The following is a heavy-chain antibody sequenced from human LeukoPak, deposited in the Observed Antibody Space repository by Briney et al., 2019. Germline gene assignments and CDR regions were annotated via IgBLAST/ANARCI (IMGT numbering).Heavy chain of an antibody. Sequence: ASVKVSCKASGYTFTSYDINWVRQATGQGLEWMGWMNPNSGNTGYAQKFQGRVTMTRNTSISTAYMELSSLRSEDTAVYYCARKIGTYCSGGSCRLNWFDPWGQGTLVTVSS. D-gene: IGHD2-15*01. CDR2: MNPNSGNT. V-gene: IGHV1-8*01. CDR3: ARKIGTYCSGGSCRLNWFDP. CDR1: GYTFTSYD. J-gene: IGHJ5*02.